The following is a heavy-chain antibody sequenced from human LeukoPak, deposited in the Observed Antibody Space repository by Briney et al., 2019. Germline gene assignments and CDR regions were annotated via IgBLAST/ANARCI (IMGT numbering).Heavy chain of an antibody. CDR1: GFTFSNAW. CDR3: TTDNPTLRGYSYGATLGYYYYYYGMVV. CDR2: IKSKTDGGTT. J-gene: IGHJ6*02. V-gene: IGHV3-15*01. D-gene: IGHD5-18*01. Sequence: GGSLRLSCAASGFTFSNAWMSWVRQAPGKGLEWVGRIKSKTDGGTTDYAAPVKGRFTISRDDSKNTLYLQMNSLKTEDTAVYYCTTDNPTLRGYSYGATLGYYYYYYGMVVWGQGTTLTVSS.